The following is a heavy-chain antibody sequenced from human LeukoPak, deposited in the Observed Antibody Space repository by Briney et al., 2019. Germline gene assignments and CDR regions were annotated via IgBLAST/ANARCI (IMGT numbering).Heavy chain of an antibody. CDR3: ARDMTGYNDAFDI. CDR1: GFTVSSNY. V-gene: IGHV3-53*01. Sequence: PGGSLRLSCAASGFTVSSNYMSWVRQAPGKGLEWVSVIYSGGSTYYADSVKGRFTISRDNSKNTLYLQMNSLRAEDTAVYYCARDMTGYNDAFDIWGQGTMVTVSS. J-gene: IGHJ3*02. CDR2: IYSGGST. D-gene: IGHD5-24*01.